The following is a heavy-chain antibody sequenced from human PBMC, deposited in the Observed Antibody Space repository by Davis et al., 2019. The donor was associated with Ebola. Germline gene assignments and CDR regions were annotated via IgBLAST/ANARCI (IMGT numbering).Heavy chain of an antibody. V-gene: IGHV3-23*01. CDR2: IGGIGDIT. D-gene: IGHD1-1*01. Sequence: GGSLRLSCAASGFPFSSYAMHWVRQAPGKGLEWVSGIGGIGDITYYSDSVKGRFTISRDNSKNTLFLQMNSLRAEDTAFYYCARDQNENPYNWFDPWGQGTLVTVSS. CDR1: GFPFSSYA. J-gene: IGHJ5*02. CDR3: ARDQNENPYNWFDP.